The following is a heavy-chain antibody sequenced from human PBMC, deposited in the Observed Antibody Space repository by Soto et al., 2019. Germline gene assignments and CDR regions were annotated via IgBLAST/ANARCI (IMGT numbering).Heavy chain of an antibody. Sequence: ASVKVSCKVSGYTLTELSMHWVRQAPGKGLEWMGGFDPEDGETIYAQKFQGRVTMTEDTSTGTAYMELSSLRSEDTAVYYCATVSYSSSWDSYYYGMDVWGQGTTVTVSS. J-gene: IGHJ6*02. D-gene: IGHD6-13*01. CDR3: ATVSYSSSWDSYYYGMDV. CDR1: GYTLTELS. V-gene: IGHV1-24*01. CDR2: FDPEDGET.